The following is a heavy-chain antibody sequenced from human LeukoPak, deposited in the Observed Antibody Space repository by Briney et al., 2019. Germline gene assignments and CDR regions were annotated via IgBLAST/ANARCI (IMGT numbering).Heavy chain of an antibody. J-gene: IGHJ6*03. D-gene: IGHD1-26*01. Sequence: GRSLRLSCAASGFTFTNAWMSWVRQAPGKGLEWVGLIKSKADGGTSDYAAPVKGRFTISRDDSKDTLYLQMNSLRAEDTAVYYCARSLMWDSNYMDVWGKGTTVTVSS. V-gene: IGHV3-15*01. CDR3: ARSLMWDSNYMDV. CDR1: GFTFTNAW. CDR2: IKSKADGGTS.